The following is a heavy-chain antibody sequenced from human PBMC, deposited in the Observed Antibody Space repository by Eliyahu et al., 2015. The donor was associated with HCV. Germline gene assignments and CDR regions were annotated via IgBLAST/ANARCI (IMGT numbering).Heavy chain of an antibody. V-gene: IGHV3-23*01. Sequence: GSTFYADSVKGRFTISTDNSKNTVYLQMNNLRAEDTAVYFCARALAGLYFDYWGQGTLVTVSS. CDR2: GST. CDR3: ARALAGLYFDY. J-gene: IGHJ4*02. D-gene: IGHD6-19*01.